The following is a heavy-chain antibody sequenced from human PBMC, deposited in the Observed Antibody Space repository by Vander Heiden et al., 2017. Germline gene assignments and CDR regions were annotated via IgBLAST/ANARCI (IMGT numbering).Heavy chain of an antibody. CDR1: GFTFSSDG. V-gene: IGHV3-33*01. D-gene: IGHD5-18*01. J-gene: IGHJ4*02. CDR2: IWYDGSNK. Sequence: QVQLVESGGGVVQPGRSLRLSCAASGFTFSSDGMHWVRQAPGKGLGWVAVIWYDGSNKYYADSVKGRFTISRDNSKNTLYLQMNSLRAEDTAVYYCARDGEYSYGWEFDYWGQGTLVTVSS. CDR3: ARDGEYSYGWEFDY.